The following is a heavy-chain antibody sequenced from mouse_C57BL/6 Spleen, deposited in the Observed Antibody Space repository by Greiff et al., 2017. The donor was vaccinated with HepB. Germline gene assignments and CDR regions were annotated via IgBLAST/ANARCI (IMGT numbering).Heavy chain of an antibody. V-gene: IGHV5-17*01. CDR2: ISSGSSTI. Sequence: EVNLVESGGGLVKPGGSLKLSCAASGFTFSDYGMHWVRQAPEKGLEWVAYISSGSSTIYYADTVKGRFTISRDNAKNSLFLQMTSLRSEDTAMYYCARGITTVVARAMDYWGQGTSVTVSS. J-gene: IGHJ4*01. CDR3: ARGITTVVARAMDY. CDR1: GFTFSDYG. D-gene: IGHD1-1*01.